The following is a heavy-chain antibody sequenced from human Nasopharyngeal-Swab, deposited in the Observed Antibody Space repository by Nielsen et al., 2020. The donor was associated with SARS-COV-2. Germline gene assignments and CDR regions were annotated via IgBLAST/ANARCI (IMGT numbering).Heavy chain of an antibody. J-gene: IGHJ4*02. CDR1: GFTFSSYS. CDR3: ARKNYFDY. CDR2: IKQDGSEK. V-gene: IGHV3-7*01. Sequence: GESLKISCAASGFTFSSYSMSWVRQAPGKGLEWVANIKQDGSEKYYVDSVKGRFTISRDNAKNPLYLQMNSLRAEDTAVYYCARKNYFDYWGQGTLVTVSS.